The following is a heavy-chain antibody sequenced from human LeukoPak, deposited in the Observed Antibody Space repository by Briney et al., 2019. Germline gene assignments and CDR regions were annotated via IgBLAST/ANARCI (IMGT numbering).Heavy chain of an antibody. V-gene: IGHV3-11*01. Sequence: GGSLRLSCATSGFTFSDYYMSWIRQAPGKGLEWVSYISKSGTTIYYADSVKGRFTISRDDAKNSLSLYMNSLRAEDTAVYFCARDGDDTYYFDSWGQGALVTVSS. CDR1: GFTFSDYY. CDR3: ARDGDDTYYFDS. CDR2: ISKSGTTI. J-gene: IGHJ4*02.